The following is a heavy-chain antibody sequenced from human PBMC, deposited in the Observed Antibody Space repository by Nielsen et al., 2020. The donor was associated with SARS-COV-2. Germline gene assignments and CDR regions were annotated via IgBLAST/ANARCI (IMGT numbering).Heavy chain of an antibody. CDR3: ARGSGRWLQLIWNEYYFDY. Sequence: GESLKISCAASGFTFSSYSMNWVRQAPGKGLEWVSSISSSSSYIYYADSVKGRFTISRDNAKNSLYLQMNSLRAEDTAVYYCARGSGRWLQLIWNEYYFDYWGQGTLVTVSS. D-gene: IGHD5-24*01. J-gene: IGHJ4*02. CDR2: ISSSSSYI. V-gene: IGHV3-21*01. CDR1: GFTFSSYS.